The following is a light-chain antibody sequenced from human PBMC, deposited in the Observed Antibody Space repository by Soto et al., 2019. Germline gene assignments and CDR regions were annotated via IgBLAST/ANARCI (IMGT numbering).Light chain of an antibody. J-gene: IGKJ2*01. CDR3: QQYNYWPRT. CDR1: QTVGSN. Sequence: EIVMTQSPATLSVSPGERATLSCRASQTVGSNLAWYQQKRGQAPRLLIYDASTRATGIPARFSGSGSGTDFTLTIRSLQSEDFALYYCQQYNYWPRTFGQGSKLENK. V-gene: IGKV3D-15*01. CDR2: DAS.